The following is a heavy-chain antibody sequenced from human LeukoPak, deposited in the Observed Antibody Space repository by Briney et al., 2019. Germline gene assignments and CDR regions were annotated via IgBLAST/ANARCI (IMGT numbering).Heavy chain of an antibody. J-gene: IGHJ6*03. CDR1: GFTFSSYW. CDR2: IKQDGSEK. CDR3: TREGGLEWLRFRLDYYMDV. V-gene: IGHV3-7*01. Sequence: GGSLRLSCAASGFTFSSYWMSWVRQAPGKGLEGVASIKQDGSEKYYVDSVKGRFTISRDNAKDSLYLQMNSLRAEDTAVYYCTREGGLEWLRFRLDYYMDVWGKGTTVTVSS. D-gene: IGHD5-12*01.